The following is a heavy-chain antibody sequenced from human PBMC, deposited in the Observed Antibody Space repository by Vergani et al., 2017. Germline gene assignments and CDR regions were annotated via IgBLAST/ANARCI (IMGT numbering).Heavy chain of an antibody. Sequence: EVQLVQSGAEVKKPGESLKISCKASGYSFSNYWIGWVRQLSGKGLEWMGIIYPGDSDTRYSPSFQGQVTISADKSSTTAYLQWGSLRASDTAVYYCGRLEMDQFLSKESRWYFDFWGRGTLVTVSS. J-gene: IGHJ2*01. D-gene: IGHD5-24*01. CDR2: IYPGDSDT. V-gene: IGHV5-51*03. CDR3: GRLEMDQFLSKESRWYFDF. CDR1: GYSFSNYW.